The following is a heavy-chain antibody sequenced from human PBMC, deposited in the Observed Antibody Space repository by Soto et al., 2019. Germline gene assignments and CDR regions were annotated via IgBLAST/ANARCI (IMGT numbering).Heavy chain of an antibody. CDR1: GFTFSSYG. D-gene: IGHD5-12*01. Sequence: QVQLVESGGGVVQPGRSLRLSCAASGFTFSSYGMHWVRQAPGKGLEWVAVISYDGSNKYYADSVKGRFTISRDNSKNTLYLQMNSLRAEDTAVYYCANAFSRSYYYYYGMDVWGQGTTVTVSS. CDR2: ISYDGSNK. V-gene: IGHV3-30*18. CDR3: ANAFSRSYYYYYGMDV. J-gene: IGHJ6*02.